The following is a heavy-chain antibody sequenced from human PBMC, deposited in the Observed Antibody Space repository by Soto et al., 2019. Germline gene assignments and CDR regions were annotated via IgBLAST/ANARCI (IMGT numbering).Heavy chain of an antibody. D-gene: IGHD1-26*01. Sequence: PGESLKISCKGSGYRFTSYWIGWVRQMPGKGLEWMGIIYPGDSETRYSPSFQGQVTISADKSISTAYLQWSSLKASDTAMYYCARTRGVHLYYFEYSGQGTQVTVSS. CDR2: IYPGDSET. J-gene: IGHJ4*02. CDR3: ARTRGVHLYYFEY. V-gene: IGHV5-51*01. CDR1: GYRFTSYW.